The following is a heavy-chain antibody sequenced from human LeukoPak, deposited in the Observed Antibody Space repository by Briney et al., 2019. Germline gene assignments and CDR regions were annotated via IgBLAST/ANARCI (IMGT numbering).Heavy chain of an antibody. V-gene: IGHV7-4-1*02. CDR1: GYIFTSYA. J-gene: IGHJ6*02. Sequence: GASVKVSCKASGYIFTSYAMNWVRQAPGQGLEWMGWINTNTGNPTYAQGFTGRFVFSLDTSVSTAYLQISSLKAEDTAVYYCARKGIAAAGTRYYYGMDVWGQGTTVTVSS. D-gene: IGHD6-13*01. CDR2: INTNTGNP. CDR3: ARKGIAAAGTRYYYGMDV.